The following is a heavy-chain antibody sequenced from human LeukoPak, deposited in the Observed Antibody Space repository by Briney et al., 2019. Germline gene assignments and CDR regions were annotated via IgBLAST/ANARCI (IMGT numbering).Heavy chain of an antibody. CDR1: GFIFSDHY. Sequence: GGSLRLSCAASGFIFSDHYMDWVRQAPGKGLEWVGRAKNKVNSYTTVYAASVKGRFTISRDDSKNSLYLQMNSLKTEDTAVSYCAKDQISPYYDFWSGYSYWGQGTLVTVSS. D-gene: IGHD3-3*01. CDR2: AKNKVNSYTT. CDR3: AKDQISPYYDFWSGYSY. V-gene: IGHV3-72*01. J-gene: IGHJ4*02.